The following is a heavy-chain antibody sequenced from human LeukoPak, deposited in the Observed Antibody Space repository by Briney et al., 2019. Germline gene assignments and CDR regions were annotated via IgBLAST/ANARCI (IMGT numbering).Heavy chain of an antibody. V-gene: IGHV1-8*03. CDR1: GYTFTSYD. Sequence: ASVKVSCKASGYTFTSYDINWVRQATGRGLEWMGWMIPNSGNTGDAQKFQGRVTITRNTSISTAYMELSSLRSEDTAVYYCVRAPFGSGSYYYSYYFDYWGQGTLVTVSS. CDR2: MIPNSGNT. J-gene: IGHJ4*02. D-gene: IGHD3-10*01. CDR3: VRAPFGSGSYYYSYYFDY.